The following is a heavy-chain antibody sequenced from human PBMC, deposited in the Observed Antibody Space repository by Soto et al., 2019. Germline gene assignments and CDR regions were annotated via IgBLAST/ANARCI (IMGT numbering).Heavy chain of an antibody. CDR2: IYYSGST. CDR3: ARHKGHWGYSSSWYEVVV. CDR1: GGSISSSSYY. Sequence: SETLSLTCTVSGGSISSSSYYWGWIRQPPGKGREWIVSIYYSGSTYYNPSLKSRVTISVDTSKNQFSLKLSSVTAADTAVYYCARHKGHWGYSSSWYEVVVWGQGTLVTVSS. V-gene: IGHV4-39*01. D-gene: IGHD6-13*01. J-gene: IGHJ4*02.